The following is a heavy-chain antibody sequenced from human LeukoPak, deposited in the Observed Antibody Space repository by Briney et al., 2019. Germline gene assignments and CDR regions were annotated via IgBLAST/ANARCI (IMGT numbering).Heavy chain of an antibody. CDR1: GFTFSTYA. CDR3: AKDLRLSVGTSPFDY. CDR2: FSNSGET. J-gene: IGHJ4*02. V-gene: IGHV3-23*01. Sequence: GGSLRLSCAASGFTFSTYAMAWVRQAPGKGLEWVSAFSNSGETHYADSVEGRFTISRDNSKNTLYLQMNSLRADDTALYYCAKDLRLSVGTSPFDYWGQGTLVTVSS. D-gene: IGHD4-23*01.